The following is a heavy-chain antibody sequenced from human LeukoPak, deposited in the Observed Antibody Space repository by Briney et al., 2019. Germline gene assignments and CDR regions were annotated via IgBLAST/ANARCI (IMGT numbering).Heavy chain of an antibody. D-gene: IGHD2-2*02. CDR1: GGSMRSSGYY. Sequence: SETLSLTCTVSGGSMRSSGYYWGWIRQPPGMGLEWIASISYSGSTNFNPSLKSRVTILEDTSKNQFSLKLSSVTAADTAVYYCYTTSGGRPHWGQGTLVTVSS. J-gene: IGHJ4*02. V-gene: IGHV4-39*01. CDR3: YTTSGGRPH. CDR2: ISYSGST.